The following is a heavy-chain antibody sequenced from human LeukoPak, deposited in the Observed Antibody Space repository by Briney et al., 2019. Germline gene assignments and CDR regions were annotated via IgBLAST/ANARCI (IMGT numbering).Heavy chain of an antibody. V-gene: IGHV4-34*01. CDR3: ARGDNYDSSGYYTYYFDY. D-gene: IGHD3-22*01. CDR2: INHSGST. CDR1: GGSFSGYY. Sequence: RPSETLSLTCAVYGGSFSGYYWSWIRQPPGKGLEWIREINHSGSTNYNPSLKSRVTISVDTSKNQFSLKLSSVTAADTAVYYCARGDNYDSSGYYTYYFDYWGQGTLVTVSS. J-gene: IGHJ4*02.